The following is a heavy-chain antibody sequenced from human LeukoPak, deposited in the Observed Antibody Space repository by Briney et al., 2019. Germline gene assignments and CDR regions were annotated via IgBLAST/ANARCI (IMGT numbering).Heavy chain of an antibody. CDR2: IYSGGST. Sequence: GGSLRLSCAASGFTVSSNYMSWVRQAPGKGLEWVSVIYSGGSTYYADSVKGRFTISRDNSKNTLYLQMNSLRAEDTAVYYCAKDRYNWNDPFDYWGQGTLVTVSS. CDR3: AKDRYNWNDPFDY. V-gene: IGHV3-53*01. J-gene: IGHJ4*02. D-gene: IGHD1-1*01. CDR1: GFTVSSNY.